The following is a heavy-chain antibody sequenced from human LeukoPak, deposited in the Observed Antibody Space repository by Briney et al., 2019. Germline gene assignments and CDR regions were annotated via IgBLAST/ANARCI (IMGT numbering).Heavy chain of an antibody. CDR1: GYTLTRFA. V-gene: IGHV7-4-1*02. D-gene: IGHD2-2*01. CDR2: INTNTGNP. J-gene: IGHJ4*02. CDR3: ARDGCSTTSCFNFGS. Sequence: ASVKVSCKASGYTLTRFAMNWVRQAPGQGLEYMGWINTNTGNPTYVQGFTGRFVFSLDASVNTAYLQISSLKAEDTAVYYCARDGCSTTSCFNFGSWGQGTLVTVSS.